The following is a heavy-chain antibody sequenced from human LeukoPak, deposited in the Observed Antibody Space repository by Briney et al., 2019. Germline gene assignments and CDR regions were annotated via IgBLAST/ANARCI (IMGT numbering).Heavy chain of an antibody. J-gene: IGHJ3*02. CDR1: GFTFSSYS. CDR3: AKGTSGGNSGSAFDI. Sequence: GGSLRLSCAASGFTFSSYSMNWVRQAPGKGLEWVSGISWNSGSIGYVDSVKGRFTISRDNAKNSLYLQMNSLRAEDTALYYCAKGTSGGNSGSAFDIWGQGTMVTVSS. D-gene: IGHD4-23*01. V-gene: IGHV3-9*01. CDR2: ISWNSGSI.